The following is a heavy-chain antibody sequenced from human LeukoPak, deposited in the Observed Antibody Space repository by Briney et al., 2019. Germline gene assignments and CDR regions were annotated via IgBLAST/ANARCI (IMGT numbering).Heavy chain of an antibody. CDR3: ARVGEYSYGSPTWFDP. J-gene: IGHJ5*02. D-gene: IGHD5-18*01. CDR2: IWYDGTNK. CDR1: GFTFSSYG. Sequence: GRSLRLSCVASGFTFSSYGMHWVRQAPGKGLEWVAVIWYDGTNKYYADSVKGRFTISRDNAKNSLYLQMNSLRAEDTALYHCARVGEYSYGSPTWFDPWGQGTLVTVSS. V-gene: IGHV3-33*01.